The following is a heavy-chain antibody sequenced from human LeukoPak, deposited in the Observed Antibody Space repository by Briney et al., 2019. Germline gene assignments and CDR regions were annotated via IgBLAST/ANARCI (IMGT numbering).Heavy chain of an antibody. J-gene: IGHJ4*02. CDR1: GFTFSSYS. Sequence: GGSLRLSCTASGFTFSSYSMNWVRKAPGKGLEWVSSISSSSSYIYYADSVKGRFTISRDNAKNSLYQQMNSLRAEDTAVYYCARERGSSSWMTFDYWGQGTLVTVSS. V-gene: IGHV3-21*01. D-gene: IGHD6-13*01. CDR2: ISSSSSYI. CDR3: ARERGSSSWMTFDY.